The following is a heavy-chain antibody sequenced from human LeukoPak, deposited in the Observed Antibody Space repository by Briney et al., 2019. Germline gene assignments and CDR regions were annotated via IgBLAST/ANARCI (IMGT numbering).Heavy chain of an antibody. CDR1: GYTFTSYG. CDR3: SIQLWPQKDAFDI. V-gene: IGHV1-69*13. D-gene: IGHD5-18*01. Sequence: SVKVSCKASGYTFTSYGISWVRQAPGQGLEWMGGIIPIFGTANHAQKFQGRVTITADESTSTAYMELSSLRSEDTAVYYCSIQLWPQKDAFDIWGQGTMVTVSS. CDR2: IIPIFGTA. J-gene: IGHJ3*02.